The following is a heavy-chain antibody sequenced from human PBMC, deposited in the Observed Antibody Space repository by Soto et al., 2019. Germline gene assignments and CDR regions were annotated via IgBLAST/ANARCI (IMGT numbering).Heavy chain of an antibody. D-gene: IGHD5-12*01. Sequence: GGSLRLSCAASGFTFSSYEMNWVRQAPGKGLECVSYISSSGSTIYYADSVKGRFTISRDNAKNSLYLQMNSLRAEDTAVYYCVREARGYSGYDSDYWGQGTLVTVSS. J-gene: IGHJ4*02. V-gene: IGHV3-48*03. CDR1: GFTFSSYE. CDR2: ISSSGSTI. CDR3: VREARGYSGYDSDY.